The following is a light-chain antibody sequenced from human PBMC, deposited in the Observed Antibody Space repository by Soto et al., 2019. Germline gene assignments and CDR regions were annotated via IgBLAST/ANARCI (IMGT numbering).Light chain of an antibody. Sequence: QSVLTQPPSASGSPGQSVAISCTGTSSDVGGYNYVSWYQQRPGKAPKLMIYEVNKRPSGVPDRFSGSKSGNTASLTVSGLKAEDEADYYCSSYAGSSNVFGTGTKVTV. V-gene: IGLV2-8*01. CDR1: SSDVGGYNY. CDR3: SSYAGSSNV. J-gene: IGLJ1*01. CDR2: EVN.